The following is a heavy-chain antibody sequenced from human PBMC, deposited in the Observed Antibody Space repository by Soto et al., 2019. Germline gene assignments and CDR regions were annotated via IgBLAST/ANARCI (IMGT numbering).Heavy chain of an antibody. CDR3: ARVPDY. J-gene: IGHJ4*02. Sequence: SETLSLTCTVSGDSLSGYYWSWIRQTPGKGLEWIGYFYSSGSPHHNPSLKSRVTISIDRSKNQFSLKLSSVTAADTAVHYCARVPDYWGQGILVTVSS. D-gene: IGHD2-2*01. V-gene: IGHV4-59*12. CDR1: GDSLSGYY. CDR2: FYSSGSP.